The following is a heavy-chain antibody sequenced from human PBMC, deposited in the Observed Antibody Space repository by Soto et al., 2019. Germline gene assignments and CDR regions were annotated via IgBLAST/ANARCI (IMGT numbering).Heavy chain of an antibody. J-gene: IGHJ5*02. D-gene: IGHD3-16*01. V-gene: IGHV4-31*03. CDR2: VYYSGST. Sequence: KPSETLSLTCTVSGGSISSGGYYWSWIRQHPGKGLEWIGYVYYSGSTYYNPSLKSRVTISVDTSKNQFSLKLSSVTAADTAVYYWARGGKRGYWFDPWGQGTLVTVSS. CDR3: ARGGKRGYWFDP. CDR1: GGSISSGGYY.